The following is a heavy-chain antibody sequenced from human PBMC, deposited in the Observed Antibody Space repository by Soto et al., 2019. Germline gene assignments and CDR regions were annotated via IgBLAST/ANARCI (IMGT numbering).Heavy chain of an antibody. CDR3: AKNGQPPYYYYGLDV. Sequence: ASVKVSCKASGYTFTSYAMHWVRQAPGQRLEWMGWINGYNGNTKYAQKFQGRVSMTIDTSTTTAYMELRSLTSDDTAVYYCAKNGQPPYYYYGLDVWGQGTKVTVSS. CDR1: GYTFTSYA. D-gene: IGHD2-8*01. CDR2: INGYNGNT. J-gene: IGHJ6*02. V-gene: IGHV1-3*01.